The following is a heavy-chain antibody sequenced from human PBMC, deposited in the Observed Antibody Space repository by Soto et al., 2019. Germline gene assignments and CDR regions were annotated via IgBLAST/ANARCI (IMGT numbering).Heavy chain of an antibody. CDR1: GFTFSSYS. CDR3: VRDHDFAFDT. CDR2: ISSSSSTI. J-gene: IGHJ4*02. V-gene: IGHV3-48*02. D-gene: IGHD2-21*02. Sequence: PGGSLRLSCAASGFTFSSYSMNWVRQAPGKGLEWVSYISSSSSTIYYADSVKGRFTISRDNAKNSLYLHMNSLRDEDTAIYYCVRDHDFAFDTWGQGTLVTVSS.